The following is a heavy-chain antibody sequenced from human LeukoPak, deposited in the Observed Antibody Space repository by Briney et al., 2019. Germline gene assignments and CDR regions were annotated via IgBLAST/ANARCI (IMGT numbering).Heavy chain of an antibody. CDR3: ARSESMYYMDV. D-gene: IGHD2/OR15-2a*01. CDR1: GFTFSSYS. Sequence: SGGSLRLSCAASGFTFSSYSMNWVRQAPGKGLGWVSSISSSSSYIYYADSVKGRFTISRDNAKNSLYLQMNSLRAEDTAVYYCARSESMYYMDVWGKGTTVTVSS. CDR2: ISSSSSYI. V-gene: IGHV3-21*01. J-gene: IGHJ6*03.